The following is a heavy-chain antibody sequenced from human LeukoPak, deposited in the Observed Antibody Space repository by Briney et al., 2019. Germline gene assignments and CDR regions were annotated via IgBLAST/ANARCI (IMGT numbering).Heavy chain of an antibody. Sequence: GGSLRLSCAASGLTVSSNCMNWVRQAPGKGLEWVSVIYSGGSTSYAHSVKGRFTISRDNSKNMLYLQMNSLRPEDTAVYYCARSIAGAAGIGYSGQGNLVTVSS. CDR3: ARSIAGAAGIGY. V-gene: IGHV3-66*02. D-gene: IGHD6-19*01. J-gene: IGHJ4*02. CDR2: IYSGGST. CDR1: GLTVSSNC.